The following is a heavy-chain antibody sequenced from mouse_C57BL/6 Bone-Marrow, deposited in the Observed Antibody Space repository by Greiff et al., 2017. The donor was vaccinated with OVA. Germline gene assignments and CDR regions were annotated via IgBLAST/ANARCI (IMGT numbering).Heavy chain of an antibody. Sequence: QVQLQQSGAELARPGASVKLSCKASGYTFTSYGISWVKQRTGQGLEWIGEIYPRSGNTYYNEKFKGKATLTADKSSSTAYMELRSLTSEDSAVYFCAREGYYGSSYDWFAYWGQGTLVTVSA. CDR3: AREGYYGSSYDWFAY. V-gene: IGHV1-81*01. CDR1: GYTFTSYG. J-gene: IGHJ3*01. CDR2: IYPRSGNT. D-gene: IGHD1-1*01.